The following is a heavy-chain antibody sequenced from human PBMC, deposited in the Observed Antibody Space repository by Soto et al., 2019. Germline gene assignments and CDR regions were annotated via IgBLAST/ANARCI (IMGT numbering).Heavy chain of an antibody. CDR1: GGTFSSYA. CDR2: IIPIFGTA. Sequence: QVQLVQSGAEVKKPGSSVKVSCKASGGTFSSYAISWVRQAPGQGLEWMGGIIPIFGTANYAQKFQGRVTITADKSTSTAYMELSSLRSEDTAVYYCASHSGYSYDSGRLYYYYYYGMDVWGQGTTVTVSS. V-gene: IGHV1-69*06. CDR3: ASHSGYSYDSGRLYYYYYYGMDV. J-gene: IGHJ6*02. D-gene: IGHD5-18*01.